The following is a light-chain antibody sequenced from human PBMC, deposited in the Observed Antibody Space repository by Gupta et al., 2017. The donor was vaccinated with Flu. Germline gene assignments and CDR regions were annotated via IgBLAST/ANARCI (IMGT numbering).Light chain of an antibody. J-gene: IGLJ3*02. CDR1: SNFGSYNV. CDR2: DVS. CDR3: CSYVGINTWL. Sequence: QSALHQPASESGSPGQSIPISCPGASNFGSYNVVSWFQQNPGKAPKLMIYDVSQRPPVVSNRFAGSKSANTASLTISGLHADDDAFYYCCSYVGINTWLFGGGTKVTVV. V-gene: IGLV2-23*02.